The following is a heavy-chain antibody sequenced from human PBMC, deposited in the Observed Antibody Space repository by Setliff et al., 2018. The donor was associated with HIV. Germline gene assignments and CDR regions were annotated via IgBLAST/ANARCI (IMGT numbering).Heavy chain of an antibody. CDR1: GFTLSGYW. V-gene: IGHV3-7*01. CDR2: IKEDGSEE. CDR3: ARDNLYYNTWNASPVYGLDV. D-gene: IGHD3-3*01. J-gene: IGHJ6*02. Sequence: PGGSLRLSCAASGFTLSGYWLSWVRQAPGKGLEWVANIKEDGSEEYFVDSVKGRFTVSRDNAKNSLYLQMDGLRAEDTAVYFCARDNLYYNTWNASPVYGLDVWGQGTTVTVSS.